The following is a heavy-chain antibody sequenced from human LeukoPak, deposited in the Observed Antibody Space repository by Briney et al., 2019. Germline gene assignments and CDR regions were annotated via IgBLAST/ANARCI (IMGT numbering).Heavy chain of an antibody. D-gene: IGHD2-2*01. CDR1: GFTFSSFT. Sequence: GGSLRLSCAASGFTFSSFTMSWVRQAPGKGLEWVSAISGSGGSTYYADSVKGRFTISRDNSKNTLYLQMNSLRVEDTAVYYCAKDIVVVPAAGNAFDIWGQGTIVTVSS. CDR3: AKDIVVVPAAGNAFDI. V-gene: IGHV3-23*01. J-gene: IGHJ3*02. CDR2: ISGSGGST.